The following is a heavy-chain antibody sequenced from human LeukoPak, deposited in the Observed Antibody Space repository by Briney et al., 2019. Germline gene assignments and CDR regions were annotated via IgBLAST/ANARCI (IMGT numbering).Heavy chain of an antibody. CDR2: INHSGST. J-gene: IGHJ4*02. CDR1: AGSFSGYY. V-gene: IGHV4-34*01. CDR3: ARSRYCSSTSCMASFDY. Sequence: SETLSRTCAVYAGSFSGYYWSWIRQPPGKGRGGIWEINHSGSTNYNPSLKSRVTISVDTSKNQFSLKLSSVTAADTAVYYCARSRYCSSTSCMASFDYWGQGTLVIVSS. D-gene: IGHD2-2*01.